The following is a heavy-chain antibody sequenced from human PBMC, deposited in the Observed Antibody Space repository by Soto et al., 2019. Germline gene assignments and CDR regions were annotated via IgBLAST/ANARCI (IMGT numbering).Heavy chain of an antibody. V-gene: IGHV2-26*01. CDR2: IFSNDEK. D-gene: IGHD4-17*01. J-gene: IGHJ4*02. Sequence: QVTLKESGPVLVKPTETLTLTCTVSGFSLSNARMGVSWIRQPPGKALEWLAHIFSNDEKSYITSLKSRLTISKDTSKSQAVLTMTNMDPVDTATYYCARIPEDYGDYYFDYWGQGTLVTVSS. CDR3: ARIPEDYGDYYFDY. CDR1: GFSLSNARMG.